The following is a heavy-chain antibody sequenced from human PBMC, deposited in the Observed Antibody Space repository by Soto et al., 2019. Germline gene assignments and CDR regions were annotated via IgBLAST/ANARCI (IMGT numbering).Heavy chain of an antibody. V-gene: IGHV1-2*04. D-gene: IGHD2-15*01. CDR2: INPNSGDT. CDR3: ARDFWGGYCSGGICYTYGMDV. CDR1: GYTFTGYY. Sequence: QVQLVQSGAEVKKPGASVKVSCKTSGYTFTGYYIHWVRQAPGQGLEWMGWINPNSGDTMYVQKFQGWVTMTRDTSVRTAYMELSRLRSDDTAVYYCARDFWGGYCSGGICYTYGMDVWGQGTTVTVSS. J-gene: IGHJ6*02.